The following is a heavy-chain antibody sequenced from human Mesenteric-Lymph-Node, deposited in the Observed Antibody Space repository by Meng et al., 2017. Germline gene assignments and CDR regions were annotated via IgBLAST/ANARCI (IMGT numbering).Heavy chain of an antibody. Sequence: ASVKVSCKASGYTFTSYGISWVRQAPGQGLEWMGWISAYNGNTNYAQKLQGRVTMTTDTSTSTAYMELRSLRSDDTAVYYCARDSFVRYYDSSGYHDAFDIWGQGTMVTVSS. V-gene: IGHV1-18*01. J-gene: IGHJ3*02. CDR3: ARDSFVRYYDSSGYHDAFDI. CDR2: ISAYNGNT. CDR1: GYTFTSYG. D-gene: IGHD3-22*01.